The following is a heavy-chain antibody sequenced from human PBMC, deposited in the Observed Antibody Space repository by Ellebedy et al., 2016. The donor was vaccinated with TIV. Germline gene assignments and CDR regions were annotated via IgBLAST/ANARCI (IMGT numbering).Heavy chain of an antibody. Sequence: GGSLRLXCAASGFTFSNYRMHWVRQAPGKGLLWVSTVKSDGSSTGYADSVKGRFTISRDNAKNTLYLEMNSLRPEDTAVYFCAKGTGTTNYRDHRFDFWGRGTMVTVSS. CDR3: AKGTGTTNYRDHRFDF. CDR1: GFTFSNYR. V-gene: IGHV3-74*01. D-gene: IGHD1-7*01. CDR2: VKSDGSST. J-gene: IGHJ3*01.